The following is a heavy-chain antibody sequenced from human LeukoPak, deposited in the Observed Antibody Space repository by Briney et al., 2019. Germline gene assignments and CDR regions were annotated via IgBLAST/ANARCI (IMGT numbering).Heavy chain of an antibody. J-gene: IGHJ4*02. CDR1: GFTFSSYA. V-gene: IGHV3-30-3*01. CDR2: ISYDGSNK. Sequence: PGRSLRLSCAASGFTFSSYAMHWVRQAPGKGLEWVAVISYDGSNKYYADSVKGRFTISRDNSKNTLYLQMNSLRAEDTAVYYCASSPFIAAAIDYWGQGTLVTVSP. CDR3: ASSPFIAAAIDY. D-gene: IGHD6-13*01.